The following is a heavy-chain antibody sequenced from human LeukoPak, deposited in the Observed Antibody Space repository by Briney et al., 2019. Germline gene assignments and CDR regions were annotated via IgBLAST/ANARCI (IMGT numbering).Heavy chain of an antibody. J-gene: IGHJ4*02. Sequence: ASVKVSCKVSGYTFTDYYMHWVQQAPGKGLEWMGLVDPEDGETIYAEMFQGRVTITADTSTDTAYMELSSLRSEDTAVYYCATGLGYCSSTSCPDYWGQGTLVTVSS. CDR1: GYTFTDYY. CDR3: ATGLGYCSSTSCPDY. V-gene: IGHV1-69-2*01. CDR2: VDPEDGET. D-gene: IGHD2-2*01.